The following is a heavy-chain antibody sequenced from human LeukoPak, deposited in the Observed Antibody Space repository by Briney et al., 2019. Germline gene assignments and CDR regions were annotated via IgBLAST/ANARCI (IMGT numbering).Heavy chain of an antibody. Sequence: PSETLSLTCTVSGGSVSSVRYYWSWIRQPPGKGLEWIGYIYYSGSTNYNPSLKSRVTISVDTSKNQFSLKLSSVTAADTAVYYCVRGLYRVANYYDSSGYITFDYWGQGTLVTVSS. CDR1: GGSVSSVRYY. CDR3: VRGLYRVANYYDSSGYITFDY. J-gene: IGHJ4*02. D-gene: IGHD3-22*01. V-gene: IGHV4-61*01. CDR2: IYYSGST.